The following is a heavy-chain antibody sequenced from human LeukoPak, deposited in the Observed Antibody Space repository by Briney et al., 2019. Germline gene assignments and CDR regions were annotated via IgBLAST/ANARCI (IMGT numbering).Heavy chain of an antibody. Sequence: KPSETLSLTCTVSGGSISSSSYYWGWIRQPPGKGLEWIGSIYYSGSTYYNPSLKSRVTISVDTSKNQFSLKLSSVTAADTAVYYCARDQSGGGYDYWGQGTLVTVSS. CDR2: IYYSGST. D-gene: IGHD5-18*01. CDR1: GGSISSSSYY. V-gene: IGHV4-39*02. J-gene: IGHJ4*02. CDR3: ARDQSGGGYDY.